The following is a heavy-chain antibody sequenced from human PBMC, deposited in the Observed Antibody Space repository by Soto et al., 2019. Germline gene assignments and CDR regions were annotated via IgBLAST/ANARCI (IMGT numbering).Heavy chain of an antibody. CDR3: ARGQGWADY. J-gene: IGHJ4*02. V-gene: IGHV3-7*01. CDR2: IKQDGGEK. Sequence: GGSLRLSCVAAGFNISGNWMSWVRQAPGKGLEWVANIKQDGGEKNYVDSVKGRFTISRDNADNSLFLQMNSLRADDTAVYYCARGQGWADYWGQGTLVTVSS. D-gene: IGHD6-19*01. CDR1: GFNISGNW.